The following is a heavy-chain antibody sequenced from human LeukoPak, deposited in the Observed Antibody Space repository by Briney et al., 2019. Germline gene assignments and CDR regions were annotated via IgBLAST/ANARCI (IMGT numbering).Heavy chain of an antibody. CDR2: INDSGTT. J-gene: IGHJ6*02. Sequence: PSETLSLTCAVHGGSLSDYFWTWIRQPLGKGLEWIGEINDSGTTNYSPSVRSRVTISIDTSKNQFSLKLTSVTAADTAVYYCARGHSSGSAYYYYYGMDVWGQGTTVTVSS. CDR1: GGSLSDYF. CDR3: ARGHSSGSAYYYYYGMDV. V-gene: IGHV4-34*01. D-gene: IGHD6-19*01.